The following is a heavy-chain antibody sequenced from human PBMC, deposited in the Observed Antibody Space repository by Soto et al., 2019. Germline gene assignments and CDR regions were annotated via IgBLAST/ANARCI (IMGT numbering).Heavy chain of an antibody. CDR2: INDSGENT. CDR1: GITFNNFA. Sequence: EVQVLESGGGSVQPGGSLRLSCEASGITFNNFAMSWVRQAPGKGLEWISGINDSGENTYYADSVKGRFTISRDNAKHTLYLQMNSLRAEDTAMYYCAKDPLPGYDSGWHYFGYWGQGILVTVSS. CDR3: AKDPLPGYDSGWHYFGY. J-gene: IGHJ4*02. V-gene: IGHV3-23*01. D-gene: IGHD3-22*01.